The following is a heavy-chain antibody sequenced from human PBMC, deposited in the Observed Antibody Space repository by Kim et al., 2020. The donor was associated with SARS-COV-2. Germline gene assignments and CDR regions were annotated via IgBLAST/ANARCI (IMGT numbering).Heavy chain of an antibody. J-gene: IGHJ5*02. D-gene: IGHD3-10*01. Sequence: ASVKVSCKASEYIFSTYYIHWVRQAPGQGLEWMGIINSRDGSTTYAQKFQDRLTLTRDTSTSTFYMGVTSLTSDDTAVYYCARGVRGPPDSWFDPWGQGTLVTVSS. CDR1: EYIFSTYY. CDR2: INSRDGST. CDR3: ARGVRGPPDSWFDP. V-gene: IGHV1-46*01.